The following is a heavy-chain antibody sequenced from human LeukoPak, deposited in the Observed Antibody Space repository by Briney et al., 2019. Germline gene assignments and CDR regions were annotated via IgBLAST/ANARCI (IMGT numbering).Heavy chain of an antibody. D-gene: IGHD4-17*01. V-gene: IGHV3-23*01. CDR2: ISGSGGTT. CDR1: GFTFSGYA. CDR3: ARGGMTTVFPLDY. J-gene: IGHJ4*02. Sequence: PGGSLRLSCPASGFTFSGYAMSWVRQAPGKGLHWISVISGSGGTTFYADSVKGRFTISRDISTNTLFLQMNNLSAEDTAIYYCARGGMTTVFPLDYWGQGTLVTVSS.